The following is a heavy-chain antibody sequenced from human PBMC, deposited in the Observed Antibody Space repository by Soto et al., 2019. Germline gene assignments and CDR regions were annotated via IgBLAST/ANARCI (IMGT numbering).Heavy chain of an antibody. CDR1: GFTCSSYA. CDR3: ARDRYCSGGSCYSGVFDS. V-gene: IGHV3-30*04. Sequence: QVQLVESGGGVVQPGRSLRLSCAASGFTCSSYAMHLVRQAPGKGLEWVAIISYDGSNKYYADSVKGRLTISRDNSKNTLYLQMNILSAEDTAVYYCARDRYCSGGSCYSGVFDSLGQGTLVTVSS. J-gene: IGHJ4*02. CDR2: ISYDGSNK. D-gene: IGHD2-15*01.